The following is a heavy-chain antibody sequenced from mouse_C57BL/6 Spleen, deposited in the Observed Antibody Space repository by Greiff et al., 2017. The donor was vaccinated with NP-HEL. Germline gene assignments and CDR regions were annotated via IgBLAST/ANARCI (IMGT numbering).Heavy chain of an antibody. V-gene: IGHV14-4*01. CDR3: TPHSDGSISFAY. CDR1: GFNIKDDY. CDR2: IDPENGDT. D-gene: IGHD1-1*01. J-gene: IGHJ3*01. Sequence: EVQLQQSGAELVRPGASVKLSCTASGFNIKDDYMHWVKQRPEQGLEWIGWIDPENGDTEYASKFQGKATITADTSSNTAYLQLSSLTSEDTAVYYCTPHSDGSISFAYWGQGTLVTVSA.